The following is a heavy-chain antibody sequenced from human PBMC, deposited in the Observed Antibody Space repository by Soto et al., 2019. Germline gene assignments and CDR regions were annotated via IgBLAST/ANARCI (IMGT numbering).Heavy chain of an antibody. J-gene: IGHJ4*02. V-gene: IGHV4-30-4*01. D-gene: IGHD2-2*01. CDR2: IYYSGST. Sequence: SETLSLTCTVSGGSISSGDYYWSWIRQPPGKGLEWIGYIYYSGSTYYNPSLKSRVTISVDTSKNQFSLKLSSVTAADTAVYYCAREGLGYCSSTSCYAGAGVLGYWGQGTLVTVSS. CDR3: AREGLGYCSSTSCYAGAGVLGY. CDR1: GGSISSGDYY.